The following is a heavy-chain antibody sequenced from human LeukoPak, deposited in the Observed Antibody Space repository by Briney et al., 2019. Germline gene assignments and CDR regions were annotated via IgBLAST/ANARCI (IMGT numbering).Heavy chain of an antibody. J-gene: IGHJ6*02. CDR1: GFSLSDYG. CDR2: IWYDGSIK. CDR3: ARDADSDGSHYGMDV. V-gene: IGHV3-33*01. D-gene: IGHD5-18*01. Sequence: GGSLRLSCEASGFSLSDYGMHWVRQAPGKGLEWMAVIWYDGSIKKYADSVEGRLTISRDNSNNMLYLQMNSLRVEDTAVYYCARDADSDGSHYGMDVWGQGTTVIVSS.